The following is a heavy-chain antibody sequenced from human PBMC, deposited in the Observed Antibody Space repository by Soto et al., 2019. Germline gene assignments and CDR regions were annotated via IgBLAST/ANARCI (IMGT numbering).Heavy chain of an antibody. CDR3: ARDLTDFANYFSDF. CDR2: ISASGATI. V-gene: IGHV3-48*02. D-gene: IGHD3-9*01. Sequence: GGSLRLSCAASGFSLTSSSMNWVRQASGKGLEWISSISASGATIHYADSVKGRFTISRDTAKNSLFLQMNSLRDEDSALYYCARDLTDFANYFSDFWGPAPLLTGSS. J-gene: IGHJ4*02. CDR1: GFSLTSSS.